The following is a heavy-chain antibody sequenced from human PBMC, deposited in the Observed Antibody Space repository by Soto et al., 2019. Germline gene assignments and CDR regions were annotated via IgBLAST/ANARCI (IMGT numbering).Heavy chain of an antibody. CDR3: ARCKQKVIHCAMDV. Sequence: QVHLVQSGGGAVQPGRSLRVSCSTSGFIFSAYGMHWVRQAPGKGLEWVAFINYGGSSKFYGDSVKGRFTISRDNSKNMLYLQLNSLRGEDTAIYYCARCKQKVIHCAMDVWGQGATVTVTS. J-gene: IGHJ6*02. V-gene: IGHV3-33*01. CDR1: GFIFSAYG. CDR2: INYGGSSK. D-gene: IGHD2-21*01.